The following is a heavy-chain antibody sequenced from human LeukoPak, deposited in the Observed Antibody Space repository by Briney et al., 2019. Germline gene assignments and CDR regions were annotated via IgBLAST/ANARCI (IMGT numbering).Heavy chain of an antibody. CDR1: RGSISSYY. CDR3: ARGRYYYDSSGYPYNWFDP. D-gene: IGHD3-22*01. J-gene: IGHJ5*02. V-gene: IGHV4-59*01. CDR2: LYHGGST. Sequence: SETLSLTCIVSRGSISSYYWSWIRQPPGKGLEWIGYLYHGGSTNYNPSLKSRVTISGDSSKNHFSLNLSSVTAADTAMYYCARGRYYYDSSGYPYNWFDPWGQGTLVTVSS.